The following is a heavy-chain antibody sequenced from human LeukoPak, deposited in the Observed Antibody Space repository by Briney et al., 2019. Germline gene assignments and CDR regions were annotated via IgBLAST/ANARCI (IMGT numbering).Heavy chain of an antibody. J-gene: IGHJ6*03. D-gene: IGHD2-2*01. CDR1: GGSISSSSYS. Sequence: SETLSLTCTVSGGSISSSSYSWGWIRQPPGKGLEWIGSIYYSGSTYYNPSLKSRVTISVDTSKNQFSLKLSSVTAADTAVYYCARTPWSVVPAANGRYYYYYYMDVWGKGTTVTVSS. CDR3: ARTPWSVVPAANGRYYYYYYMDV. CDR2: IYYSGST. V-gene: IGHV4-39*07.